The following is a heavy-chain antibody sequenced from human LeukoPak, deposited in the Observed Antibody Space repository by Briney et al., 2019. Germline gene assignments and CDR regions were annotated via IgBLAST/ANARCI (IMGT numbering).Heavy chain of an antibody. CDR1: GYTFTSYD. V-gene: IGHV1-8*01. J-gene: IGHJ5*02. Sequence: ASVKVSCKASGYTFTSYDINWVRQATGQGLEWMGWMNPNSGNTGYAQKFQGRVTMTRNTSISTAYMELSSLRSEDTAVYYCARLEGNYDFWSGYDPKWFDPWGQGTLVTVSS. CDR3: ARLEGNYDFWSGYDPKWFDP. CDR2: MNPNSGNT. D-gene: IGHD3-3*01.